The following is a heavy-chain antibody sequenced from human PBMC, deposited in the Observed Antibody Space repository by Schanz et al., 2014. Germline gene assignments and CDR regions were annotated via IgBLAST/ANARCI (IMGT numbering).Heavy chain of an antibody. Sequence: PGGSLRLSCAASGFTFSDYYMTWIRQAPGKGLEWVSSISSTSSYIFYADSVKGRFTISRDNAKNSLYLQMNSLRAEDTAVYYCAKDAAYYDSVIFPDYWGQGTLVTVSS. V-gene: IGHV3-11*05. D-gene: IGHD3-22*01. CDR2: ISSTSSYI. CDR1: GFTFSDYY. CDR3: AKDAAYYDSVIFPDY. J-gene: IGHJ4*02.